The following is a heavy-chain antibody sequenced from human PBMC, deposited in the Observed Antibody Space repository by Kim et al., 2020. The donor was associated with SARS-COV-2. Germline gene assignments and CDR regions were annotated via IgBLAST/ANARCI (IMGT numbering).Heavy chain of an antibody. D-gene: IGHD6-13*01. CDR3: TRGGSSWLRGYYYGMDA. CDR1: GFTFSSFW. CDR2: IKQDGSVK. J-gene: IGHJ6*02. Sequence: GGSLRLSCAASGFTFSSFWMTWVRQAPGKGLEWVANIKQDGSVKYYVDSVKGRFTISRDNIKESHYLQMNSLRAEDTAVYYCTRGGSSWLRGYYYGMDAWGPGTTVTVSS. V-gene: IGHV3-7*01.